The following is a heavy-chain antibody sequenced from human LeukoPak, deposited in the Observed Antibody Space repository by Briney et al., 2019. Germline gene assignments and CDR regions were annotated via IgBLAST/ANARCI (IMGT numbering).Heavy chain of an antibody. V-gene: IGHV1-69*13. J-gene: IGHJ5*02. Sequence: ASVKVSCKASGGTFSSYAISWVRQAPGQGLEWMGGIIPTFGTANYAQKFQGRVTITADESTSTAYMELSSLRSEDTAVYYCARGGLVVVTADPDWFDPWGQGTLVTVSS. D-gene: IGHD2-21*02. CDR1: GGTFSSYA. CDR2: IIPTFGTA. CDR3: ARGGLVVVTADPDWFDP.